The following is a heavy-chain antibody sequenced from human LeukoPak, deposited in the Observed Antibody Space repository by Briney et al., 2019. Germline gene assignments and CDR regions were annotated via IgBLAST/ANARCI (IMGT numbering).Heavy chain of an antibody. J-gene: IGHJ6*04. CDR2: IIPIFGTA. Sequence: GASVKVSCKASGGTFSSYAISWVRQAPGQGLEWMGGIIPIFGTANYAQKFQGRVTIAADKSTSTAYMELSSLRSEDTAVYYCARGSGSSLLYYYYGMDVWGKGTTVTVSS. CDR3: ARGSGSSLLYYYYGMDV. D-gene: IGHD3-10*01. CDR1: GGTFSSYA. V-gene: IGHV1-69*06.